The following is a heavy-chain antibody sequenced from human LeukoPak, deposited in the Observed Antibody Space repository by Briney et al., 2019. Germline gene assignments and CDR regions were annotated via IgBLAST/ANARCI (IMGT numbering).Heavy chain of an antibody. D-gene: IGHD4-17*01. Sequence: PSETLSLTCSVSGGPISSSSYYWGWIRQPPGKGLEWIGSFYYSGGTYYSPSLKSRVTISVNTSRSQFSLQLGSVTAADTAVYYCAREWAYGDYARYYFDYWGQGTLVTVSS. J-gene: IGHJ4*02. CDR3: AREWAYGDYARYYFDY. CDR2: FYYSGGT. CDR1: GGPISSSSYY. V-gene: IGHV4-39*02.